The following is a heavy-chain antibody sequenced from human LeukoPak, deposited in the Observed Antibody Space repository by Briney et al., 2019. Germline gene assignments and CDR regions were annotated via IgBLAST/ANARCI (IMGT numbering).Heavy chain of an antibody. D-gene: IGHD3-9*01. CDR2: IYHSGST. Sequence: PSETLSLTCAVSGGSISSSNWWSWVRQPPGKGLEWIGEIYHSGSTNYNPSLKSRVTISVDTSKNQFSLKLSSVTAADTAVYYCARVLRYRGTTPKNWFDPWGQGTLVTVSS. CDR3: ARVLRYRGTTPKNWFDP. CDR1: GGSISSSNW. V-gene: IGHV4-4*02. J-gene: IGHJ5*02.